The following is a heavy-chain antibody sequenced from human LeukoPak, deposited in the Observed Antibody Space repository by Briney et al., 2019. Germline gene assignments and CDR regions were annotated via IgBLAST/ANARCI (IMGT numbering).Heavy chain of an antibody. D-gene: IGHD3-22*01. CDR1: GFSFSTSV. J-gene: IGHJ4*02. V-gene: IGHV3-30*03. Sequence: PGRSLRLSCAASGFSFSTSVVRWVRQAPGKGLEWVAVMCYDGTNEQYADSVRGRFTISRDNSKNTLYLQMNSLRAEDTAVYYCAREVHYFDSRPAHYYFDYWGQGTLVTVSS. CDR2: MCYDGTNE. CDR3: AREVHYFDSRPAHYYFDY.